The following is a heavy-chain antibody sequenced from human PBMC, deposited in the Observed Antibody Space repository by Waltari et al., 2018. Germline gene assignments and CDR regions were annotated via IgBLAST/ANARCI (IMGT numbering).Heavy chain of an antibody. CDR2: INHSGST. J-gene: IGHJ4*02. D-gene: IGHD5-18*01. CDR3: ARGGYSYGYGGYGFDY. Sequence: QVQLQQWGAGLLKPSETLSLPCAVYGGSFSGYYWSWIRQPPGKGLEWIGEINHSGSTNYNPSLKSRVTTSVDTSKNQFSLKLSSVTAADTAVYYCARGGYSYGYGGYGFDYWGQGTLVTVSS. CDR1: GGSFSGYY. V-gene: IGHV4-34*01.